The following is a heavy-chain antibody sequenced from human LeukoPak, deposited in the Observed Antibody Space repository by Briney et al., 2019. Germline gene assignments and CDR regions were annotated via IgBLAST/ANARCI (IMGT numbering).Heavy chain of an antibody. V-gene: IGHV4-59*01. J-gene: IGHJ4*02. CDR3: ARFKYGDYGFDY. CDR2: IYYSGST. Sequence: SETLSLICTVSGGSISSYYWSWIRQPPGKGLEWIGYIYYSGSTTYNPSLKSRVTLSLDTSKNQFSLRLSSVTAADTAEYYCARFKYGDYGFDYWGQGTLVTVSS. CDR1: GGSISSYY. D-gene: IGHD4-17*01.